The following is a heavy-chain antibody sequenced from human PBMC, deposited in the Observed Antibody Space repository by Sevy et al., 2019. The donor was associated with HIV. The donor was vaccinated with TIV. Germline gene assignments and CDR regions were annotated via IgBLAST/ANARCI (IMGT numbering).Heavy chain of an antibody. CDR2: LSFGCGEI. D-gene: IGHD2-8*01. V-gene: IGHV3-23*01. CDR3: AREGCTKPHDY. CDR1: GFTFSKYS. J-gene: IGHJ4*02. Sequence: GGSLRLSCAASGFTFSKYSMSWVRQPPGKGLEWVSTLSFGCGEINYADSVKGRFTISRDNSKSSVYLQMNNLRPEDTDVHYCAREGCTKPHDYWGQGTLVTVSS.